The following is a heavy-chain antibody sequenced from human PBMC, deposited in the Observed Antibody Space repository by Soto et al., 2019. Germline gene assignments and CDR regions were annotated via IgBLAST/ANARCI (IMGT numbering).Heavy chain of an antibody. CDR3: ARVKDYSNYDLSWFDP. Sequence: ASVKVSCKASGYTFTSYGISWVRQAHGQGLEWMGWISAYNGNTNYAQKLQGRVTMTTDTSTSTAYMELRSLRSDDTAVYYCARVKDYSNYDLSWFDPWGQGTLVTVSS. V-gene: IGHV1-18*01. CDR1: GYTFTSYG. D-gene: IGHD4-4*01. J-gene: IGHJ5*02. CDR2: ISAYNGNT.